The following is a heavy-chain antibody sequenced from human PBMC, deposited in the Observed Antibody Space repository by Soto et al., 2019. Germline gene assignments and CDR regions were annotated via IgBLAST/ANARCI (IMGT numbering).Heavy chain of an antibody. D-gene: IGHD4-4*01. CDR3: ARDYHDYSNFRRYYYYYGMYV. Sequence: ASVKVSCQASGYTFTSYYMHWVRQAPGQGLEWMGIINPSGGSTSYAQKFQGRVTMTRDTSTSTVYMELSSLRSEDTAVYYCARDYHDYSNFRRYYYYYGMYVWVQGTTVTVSS. V-gene: IGHV1-46*01. CDR1: GYTFTSYY. CDR2: INPSGGST. J-gene: IGHJ6*02.